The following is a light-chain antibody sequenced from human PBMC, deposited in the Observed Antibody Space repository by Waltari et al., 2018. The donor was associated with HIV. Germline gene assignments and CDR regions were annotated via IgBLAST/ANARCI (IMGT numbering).Light chain of an antibody. CDR3: AAWDDSLNGVV. J-gene: IGLJ2*01. CDR1: SSNIGSNT. CDR2: SNN. V-gene: IGLV1-44*01. Sequence: QSVRTQPPSASGTPGQRVTIACSGSSSNIGSNTVNWYQQLPGTAPKRLIYSNNQRPSGVADRFSGSKSGTSASLAISGLQSEDEADYYCAAWDDSLNGVVFGGGTKLTVL.